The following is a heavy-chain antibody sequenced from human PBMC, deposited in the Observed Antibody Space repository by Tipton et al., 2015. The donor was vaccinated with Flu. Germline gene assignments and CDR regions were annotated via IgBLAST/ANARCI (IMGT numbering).Heavy chain of an antibody. CDR3: ARARFDSEGFFLLDPFDV. D-gene: IGHD3-3*01. V-gene: IGHV5-51*01. CDR2: INPGDSDT. Sequence: VQLVQSGAEVRKPGESLQISCRVSGFSLNSYCVVWVRQMAGRGLEYMGLINPGDSDTRYGPSFEGQVTISADESIGAAYLQWDSLKTSDTAIYFCARARFDSEGFFLLDPFDVWGQGTEVTVSS. J-gene: IGHJ3*01. CDR1: GFSLNSYC.